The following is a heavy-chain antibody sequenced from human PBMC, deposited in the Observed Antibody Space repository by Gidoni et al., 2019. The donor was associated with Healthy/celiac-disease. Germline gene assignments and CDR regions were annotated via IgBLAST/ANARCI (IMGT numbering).Heavy chain of an antibody. V-gene: IGHV1-46*01. Sequence: QVQLAQSGADVKKPGASVQVSCTASGYTFTSYYMHWVRQPPGQGLEWTGRINPSGGSTSYAQKFQGRVTMTRDTSTSTVYMELSSLRSEDTAVYYCARAGGIAAAHGIDYWGQGTLVTVSS. CDR3: ARAGGIAAAHGIDY. CDR1: GYTFTSYY. D-gene: IGHD6-13*01. CDR2: INPSGGST. J-gene: IGHJ4*02.